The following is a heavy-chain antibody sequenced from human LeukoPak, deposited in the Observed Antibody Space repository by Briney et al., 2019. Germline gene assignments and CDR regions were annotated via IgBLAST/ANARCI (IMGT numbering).Heavy chain of an antibody. V-gene: IGHV3-23*01. CDR2: ISGSGGST. Sequence: GGSLRLSCAASGFTFSSYAMSWVRQAPGKGLEWVSAISGSGGSTYYADSVKGRFTISRDNSKNTLYLQMNSLRAEDTAVYYCASCTSNYYYYGMDVWGQGTTVTVSS. CDR3: ASCTSNYYYYGMDV. CDR1: GFTFSSYA. D-gene: IGHD2-2*01. J-gene: IGHJ6*02.